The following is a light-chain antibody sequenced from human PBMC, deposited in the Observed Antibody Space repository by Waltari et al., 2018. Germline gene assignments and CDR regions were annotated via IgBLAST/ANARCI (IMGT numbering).Light chain of an antibody. CDR3: SSYTSSTSVV. V-gene: IGLV2-14*03. J-gene: IGLJ2*01. CDR1: SRDVGGYNF. CDR2: DVN. Sequence: QSALTQPASVSGSPGQSITISCTGTSRDVGGYNFVSWYQHHPGKAPKLLIYDVNNRPSGVSDRFSGSKSGNTASLTISGLQAEDEADYYCSSYTSSTSVVFGGGTQLTVL.